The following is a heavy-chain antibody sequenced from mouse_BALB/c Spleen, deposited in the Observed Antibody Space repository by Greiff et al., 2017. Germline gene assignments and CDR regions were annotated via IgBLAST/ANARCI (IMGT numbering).Heavy chain of an antibody. CDR3: ARGWLLAWFAY. Sequence: EVQLQQSGAELVRPGALVKLSCKASGFNIKDYYMHWVKQRPEQGLEWIGWIDPENGNTIYDPKFQGKASITADTSSNTAYLQLSSLTSEDTAVYYCARGWLLAWFAYWGQGTLVTVSA. V-gene: IGHV14-1*02. CDR2: IDPENGNT. D-gene: IGHD2-3*01. J-gene: IGHJ3*01. CDR1: GFNIKDYY.